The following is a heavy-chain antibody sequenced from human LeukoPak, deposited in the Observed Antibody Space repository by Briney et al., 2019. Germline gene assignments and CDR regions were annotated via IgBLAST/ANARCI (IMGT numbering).Heavy chain of an antibody. V-gene: IGHV4-34*01. J-gene: IGHJ3*01. Sequence: PSETLSLTCAVYGGSFSGYYWSWIRQVPGKGLEWLGEINQSGRTNYNPSLKRRVTISVDPSKNQISLNLSFVTATDTAVYYCARGWFGFWHNSYLDDNAFDVWGPGTMVTVSS. CDR3: ARGWFGFWHNSYLDDNAFDV. CDR1: GGSFSGYY. D-gene: IGHD3-10*01. CDR2: INQSGRT.